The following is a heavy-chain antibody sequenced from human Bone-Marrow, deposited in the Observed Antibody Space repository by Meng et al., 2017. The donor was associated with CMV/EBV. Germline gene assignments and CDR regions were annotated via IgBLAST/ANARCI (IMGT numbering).Heavy chain of an antibody. D-gene: IGHD2-2*02. Sequence: GESLKISCAASGFTFSDYYMSWIRQAPGKGLEWVSYISSGSTIYYADSVKGRFTISRDNAKNSLYLQMNSLRAEDTAVYYCARYCSSTSCYILLQNGMDVWGQGTTVTVPS. CDR1: GFTFSDYY. J-gene: IGHJ6*02. CDR3: ARYCSSTSCYILLQNGMDV. CDR2: ISSGSTI. V-gene: IGHV3-11*01.